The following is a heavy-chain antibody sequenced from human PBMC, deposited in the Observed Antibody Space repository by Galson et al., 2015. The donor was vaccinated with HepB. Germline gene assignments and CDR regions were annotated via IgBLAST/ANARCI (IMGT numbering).Heavy chain of an antibody. CDR1: GFTFSSYA. J-gene: IGHJ3*02. CDR2: MSGSGGST. V-gene: IGHV3-23*01. CDR3: AKAPRAPGGDYPHVFDI. D-gene: IGHD4-17*01. Sequence: SLRLSCAAPGFTFSSYAMSWVRQAPGKGLEWVSSMSGSGGSTYYADSVKGRFTVSRDNSKNTLYLQMNSLRAEDTAVYYCAKAPRAPGGDYPHVFDIWGQGTMVTVSS.